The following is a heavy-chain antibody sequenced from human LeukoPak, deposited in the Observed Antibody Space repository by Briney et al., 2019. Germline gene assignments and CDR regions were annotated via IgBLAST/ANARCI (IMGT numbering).Heavy chain of an antibody. D-gene: IGHD3-9*01. CDR1: GYTFTGYY. CDR3: AKEKNYDILTGYRNYFDY. J-gene: IGHJ4*02. Sequence: APVKVSCKASGYTFTGYYMHWVRQAPGQGLEWMGWINPNSGGTNYAQKFQGRVTMTRDTSISTAYMELSRLRSDDTAVYYCAKEKNYDILTGYRNYFDYWGQGTLVTVSS. V-gene: IGHV1-2*02. CDR2: INPNSGGT.